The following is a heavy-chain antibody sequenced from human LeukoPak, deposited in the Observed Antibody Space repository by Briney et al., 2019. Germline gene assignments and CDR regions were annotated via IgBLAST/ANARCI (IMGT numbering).Heavy chain of an antibody. CDR2: ISAYSGTT. Sequence: GASVTVSCKASGYTFISYGISWVRQAPGQGLEWMGWISAYSGTTKYTQKLRGRVTMTTETSTSTAYMELGSLRSDDTAVYYCARLRVIYGDLDYWGQGTLVTVSS. CDR3: ARLRVIYGDLDY. CDR1: GYTFISYG. J-gene: IGHJ4*02. D-gene: IGHD3-16*01. V-gene: IGHV1-18*01.